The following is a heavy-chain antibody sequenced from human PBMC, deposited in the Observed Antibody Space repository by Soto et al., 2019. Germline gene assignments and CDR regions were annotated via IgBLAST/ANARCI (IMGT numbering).Heavy chain of an antibody. V-gene: IGHV3-23*01. CDR3: AKFGMATTKRSPPYYIDY. CDR2: ISGSGGGT. D-gene: IGHD1-1*01. CDR1: GFTFSSYA. J-gene: IGHJ4*02. Sequence: WWSLRLSCAASGFTFSSYAMSWVRQAPGKGLEWVSSISGSGGGTYYADSVKGRFTFSRDNSKNTLYLQMNSLRAEDTAVYYCAKFGMATTKRSPPYYIDYWGQGALVTVSS.